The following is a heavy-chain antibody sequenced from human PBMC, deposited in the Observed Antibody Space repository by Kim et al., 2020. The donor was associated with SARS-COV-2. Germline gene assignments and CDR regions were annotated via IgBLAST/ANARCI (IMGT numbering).Heavy chain of an antibody. D-gene: IGHD6-13*01. CDR1: GFTFSSYA. CDR3: AEIGRGSSWYLFDY. Sequence: GGSLRLSCAASGFTFSSYAMSWVRQAPGKGLEWVSAISGSGGSTYYADSVKGRFTISRDNSKNTLYLQMNSLRAEDTAVYYCAEIGRGSSWYLFDYWGQGTLVTVSS. J-gene: IGHJ4*02. V-gene: IGHV3-23*01. CDR2: ISGSGGST.